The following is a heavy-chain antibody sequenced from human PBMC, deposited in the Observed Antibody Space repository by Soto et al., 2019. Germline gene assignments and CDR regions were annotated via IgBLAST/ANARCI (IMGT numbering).Heavy chain of an antibody. V-gene: IGHV3-23*01. CDR3: AKGVKWTDDFDY. CDR1: GFILSTYA. CDR2: ISDNGGTT. D-gene: IGHD1-26*01. Sequence: PGGSLRLSCAASGFILSTYAMSWVRQAPGKGLEWVSSISDNGGTTYYADSVKGRFTISRDNSKNTLYLQMNSLRAEDTAVYYCAKGVKWTDDFDYWGQGTLVTVSS. J-gene: IGHJ4*02.